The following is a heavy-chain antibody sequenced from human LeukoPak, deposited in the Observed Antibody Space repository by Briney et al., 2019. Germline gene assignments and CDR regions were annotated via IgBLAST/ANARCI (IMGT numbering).Heavy chain of an antibody. Sequence: GESLRLSCAASGFTFSSYAMNWVRQAPGKGLEWVSAISGSGTTTYYADSVKGRFTISRDNSKNTLYLQMNSLRAEDTAVYYCAREHCSSTSCYFWFDPWGQGTLVTVSS. CDR3: AREHCSSTSCYFWFDP. CDR2: ISGSGTTT. D-gene: IGHD2-2*01. CDR1: GFTFSSYA. J-gene: IGHJ5*02. V-gene: IGHV3-23*01.